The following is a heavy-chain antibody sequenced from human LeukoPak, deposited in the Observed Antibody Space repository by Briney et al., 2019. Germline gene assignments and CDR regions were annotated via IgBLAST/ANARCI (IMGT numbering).Heavy chain of an antibody. CDR1: GYTFTSYD. CDR3: ARDGIPWFGEYGMDV. CDR2: MNPNSGNT. V-gene: IGHV1-8*01. D-gene: IGHD3-10*01. J-gene: IGHJ6*02. Sequence: ASVKVSCKASGYTFTSYDINWVRQATGQGLEWMGWMNPNSGNTGYAQKFQGRVTMTRNTSISTAYMELSSLRFEDTAVYCCARDGIPWFGEYGMDVWGQGTTVTVSS.